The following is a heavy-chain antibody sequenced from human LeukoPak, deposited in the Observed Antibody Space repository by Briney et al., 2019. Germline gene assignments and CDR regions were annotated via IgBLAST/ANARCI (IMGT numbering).Heavy chain of an antibody. CDR2: INPNRGGT. Sequence: ASVEVSCKASGYTFTDYYIHWVRQAPGQGLEWMGWINPNRGGTNYAQKFQGRVTVTSDTSISTADMELSRLRSDDTAVYYCARGGTYYYDNSGYSREYYFDYWGQGTLVTVSS. CDR1: GYTFTDYY. D-gene: IGHD3-22*01. J-gene: IGHJ4*02. V-gene: IGHV1-2*02. CDR3: ARGGTYYYDNSGYSREYYFDY.